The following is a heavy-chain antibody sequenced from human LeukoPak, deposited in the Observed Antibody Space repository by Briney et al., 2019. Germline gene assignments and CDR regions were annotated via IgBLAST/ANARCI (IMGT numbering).Heavy chain of an antibody. CDR3: ARGVSGLWIAFDY. V-gene: IGHV4-4*09. CDR1: GGSIGAYY. J-gene: IGHJ4*02. Sequence: SETLSLTCTVSGGSIGAYYWTWIRQSPGRGLEWIGYIYAGGNTRYNSSLESRVSISVDTSKNQFSLTLSTVTAAGTAAYYCARGVSGLWIAFDYWGQGTLVTVSS. D-gene: IGHD1-1*01. CDR2: IYAGGNT.